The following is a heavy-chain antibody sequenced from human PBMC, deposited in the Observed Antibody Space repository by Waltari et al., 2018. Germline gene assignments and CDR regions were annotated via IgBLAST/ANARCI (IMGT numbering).Heavy chain of an antibody. D-gene: IGHD6-6*01. Sequence: QLQLQESGPGLVKPSETLSLTCTVSGGSISSSSYYWGWIRQPPGKGLEWSGSIYYSGSTYYNPSLKSRVTISVDTSKNQFSLKLSAVTAADTAVYYCASVSIAARRSTKYFQHWGQGTLVTVSS. V-gene: IGHV4-39*07. CDR3: ASVSIAARRSTKYFQH. CDR1: GGSISSSSYY. J-gene: IGHJ1*01. CDR2: IYYSGST.